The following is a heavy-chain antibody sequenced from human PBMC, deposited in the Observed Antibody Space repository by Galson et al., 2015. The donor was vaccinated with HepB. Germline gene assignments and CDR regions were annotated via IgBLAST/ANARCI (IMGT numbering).Heavy chain of an antibody. CDR2: ISSSSSYT. J-gene: IGHJ5*02. CDR1: GFTFSDYY. Sequence: SLRLSCAASGFTFSDYYMSWIRQAPGKGLEWVSYISSSSSYTNYADSVKGRFTISRDNAKNSLYLQMNSLRAEDTAVYYCARDWGGWGYGDGAWGQGTLVTVSS. D-gene: IGHD4-17*01. CDR3: ARDWGGWGYGDGA. V-gene: IGHV3-11*06.